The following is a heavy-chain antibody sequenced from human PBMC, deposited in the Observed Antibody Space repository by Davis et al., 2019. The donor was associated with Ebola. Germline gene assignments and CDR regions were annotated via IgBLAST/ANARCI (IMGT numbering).Heavy chain of an antibody. D-gene: IGHD2-21*01. CDR3: TRGYSPKCRGGDCVNDF. Sequence: AASVKVSCKASGYTFTSYDINWVRQATGQGLEWMGWMNPNSGNTGYVEKFKGRVTMTRNPSITTAYMELSSLTIDDTAVYYCTRGYSPKCRGGDCVNDFWGQGTLVTVSS. CDR1: GYTFTSYD. V-gene: IGHV1-8*01. J-gene: IGHJ4*02. CDR2: MNPNSGNT.